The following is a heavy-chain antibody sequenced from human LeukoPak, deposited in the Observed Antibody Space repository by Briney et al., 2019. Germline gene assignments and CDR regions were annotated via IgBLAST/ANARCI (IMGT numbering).Heavy chain of an antibody. Sequence: SETLSLTCTVSGGSISSGGYYWSWIRQHPGKGLEWIGYIYYSGSTNYNPSLKSRVTISVDTSKNQFSLKLSSVTAADTAVYYCASFSGSYFSDAFDIWGQGTMVTVSS. CDR1: GGSISSGGYY. CDR2: IYYSGST. D-gene: IGHD1-26*01. CDR3: ASFSGSYFSDAFDI. V-gene: IGHV4-61*08. J-gene: IGHJ3*02.